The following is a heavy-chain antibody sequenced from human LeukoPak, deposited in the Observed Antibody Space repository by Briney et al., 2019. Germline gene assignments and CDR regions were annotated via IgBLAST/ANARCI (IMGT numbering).Heavy chain of an antibody. D-gene: IGHD2-2*01. Sequence: PSETLSLTCTVSGGSISSYYWSWIRQPPGKGLEWIGYIYHSGSTNYNPSLKSRVTLSVDTSKNQFSLKLSSVTAADTAVYYCATTDHQLPEWAFDLWGQGTMVTVSS. J-gene: IGHJ3*01. CDR1: GGSISSYY. CDR2: IYHSGST. CDR3: ATTDHQLPEWAFDL. V-gene: IGHV4-59*01.